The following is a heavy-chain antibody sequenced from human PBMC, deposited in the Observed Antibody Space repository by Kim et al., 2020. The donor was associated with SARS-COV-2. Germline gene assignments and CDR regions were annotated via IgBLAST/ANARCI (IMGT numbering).Heavy chain of an antibody. Sequence: SETLSLTCTVSGGSMSNYYWSWIRQSPGKGLEWIGYIYYSGSTNFNPSLKSRVTISVDTSKNQFSLKVNSVTAADTAVYYCARGATGNYFYYGLDVWGQGATVTVSS. J-gene: IGHJ6*02. CDR1: GGSMSNYY. D-gene: IGHD3-9*01. CDR3: ARGATGNYFYYGLDV. CDR2: IYYSGST. V-gene: IGHV4-59*13.